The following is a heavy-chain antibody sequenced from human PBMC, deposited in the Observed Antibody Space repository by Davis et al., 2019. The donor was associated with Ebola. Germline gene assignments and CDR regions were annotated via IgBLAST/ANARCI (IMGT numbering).Heavy chain of an antibody. J-gene: IGHJ6*02. CDR2: IIPIFGTA. Sequence: SVKVSCKASGGTFSSYAISWVRQAPGQGLEWMGGIIPIFGTANYAQKFQGRVTITADESTSTAYMELSSLRSEDTAVYYCASDSRIAARQNYYYYGMDVWGQGTTVTVSS. D-gene: IGHD6-6*01. CDR1: GGTFSSYA. V-gene: IGHV1-69*13. CDR3: ASDSRIAARQNYYYYGMDV.